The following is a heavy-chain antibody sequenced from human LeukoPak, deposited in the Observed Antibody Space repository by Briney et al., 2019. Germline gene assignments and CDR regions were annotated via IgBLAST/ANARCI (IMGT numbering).Heavy chain of an antibody. CDR3: AGGRRWSYSIAVAGDAFDI. Sequence: PSETLSLTCTVSGVSVSSGSYYWSWIRQPPGQGLEWIGYIYYSGSTNYNPSLKSRVTISVDTSKNQFSLKLSSVTAADTAGYYCAGGRRWSYSIAVAGDAFDIWGQGTMVTVSS. CDR1: GVSVSSGSYY. CDR2: IYYSGST. J-gene: IGHJ3*02. V-gene: IGHV4-61*01. D-gene: IGHD6-19*01.